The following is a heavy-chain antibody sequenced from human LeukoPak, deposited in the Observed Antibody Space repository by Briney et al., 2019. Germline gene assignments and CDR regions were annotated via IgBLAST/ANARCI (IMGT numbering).Heavy chain of an antibody. CDR1: GFALSSYT. CDR3: ARSSSSWYHDY. D-gene: IGHD6-13*01. Sequence: GGSLRLSCAASGFALSSYTINWVRQAPGKGLEWVSSISGGGSYISYADSVKGRFTISRDNAQNSLSLQMNSLRAEDTAVYYCARSSSSWYHDYWGQGTLVTVSS. V-gene: IGHV3-21*01. J-gene: IGHJ4*02. CDR2: ISGGGSYI.